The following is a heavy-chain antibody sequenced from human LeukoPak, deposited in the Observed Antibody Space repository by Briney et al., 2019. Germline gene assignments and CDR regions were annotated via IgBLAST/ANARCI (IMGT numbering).Heavy chain of an antibody. CDR1: GGSISSYY. J-gene: IGHJ6*02. V-gene: IGHV4-4*07. CDR2: IYTSGST. D-gene: IGHD3-10*01. CDR3: AKDSYRSGSPYNGMDV. Sequence: SETLSLTCTVSGGSISSYYWSWIRQPAGKGLEWIGRIYTSGSTNYNPSLKSRVTMSVDTSKNQFSLQLNPVTPEDTAVYYCAKDSYRSGSPYNGMDVWGQGTTVTVSS.